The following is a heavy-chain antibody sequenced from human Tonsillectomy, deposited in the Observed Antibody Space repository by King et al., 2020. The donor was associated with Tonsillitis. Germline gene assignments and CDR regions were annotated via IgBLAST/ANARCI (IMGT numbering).Heavy chain of an antibody. D-gene: IGHD2-15*01. CDR3: ARRYCSGGSCYSVFDY. CDR1: GYSFTSYW. CDR2: IYPGDSDT. V-gene: IGHV5-51*01. J-gene: IGHJ4*02. Sequence: EQLVQSGAEVKKPGESLKISCKGSGYSFTSYWIGWVRQMPGKGLDWMGIIYPGDSDTRYSPSFQVQVTIPADKSTSTAYLQGSSLTASDTAMYYCARRYCSGGSCYSVFDYWGQGTLVTVSS.